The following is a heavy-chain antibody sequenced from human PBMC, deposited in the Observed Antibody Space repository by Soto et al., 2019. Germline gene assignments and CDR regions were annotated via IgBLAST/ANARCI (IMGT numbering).Heavy chain of an antibody. CDR1: GGSISSSSYY. CDR3: ARLIRTWGMDV. Sequence: NPSETLSLTCTVSGGSISSSSYYWGWIRQPPGKGLEWIGSIYYSGSTYYNPSLKSRVTISVDTSKNQFSLKLSSVTAADTAVYYCARLIRTWGMDVWGQGTTVTVSS. V-gene: IGHV4-39*01. CDR2: IYYSGST. J-gene: IGHJ6*02.